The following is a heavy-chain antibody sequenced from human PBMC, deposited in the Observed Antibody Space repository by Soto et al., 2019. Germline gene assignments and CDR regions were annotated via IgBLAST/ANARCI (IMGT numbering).Heavy chain of an antibody. J-gene: IGHJ4*02. Sequence: XVQLVQSGXEVKKPGESLKISCKGSGYMFTNYWIGWVRQMPGKGLEWMGIIHGGDSNTRYSPSFDGQVTISTDKSINTAYLQWSSLKASDTAMYYCARRVTSSTGWDYWGQGTLVTVSS. CDR3: ARRVTSSTGWDY. CDR1: GYMFTNYW. V-gene: IGHV5-51*01. CDR2: IHGGDSNT. D-gene: IGHD6-19*01.